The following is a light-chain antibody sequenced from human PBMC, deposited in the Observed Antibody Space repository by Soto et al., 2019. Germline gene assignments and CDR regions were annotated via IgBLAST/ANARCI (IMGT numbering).Light chain of an antibody. CDR2: AAS. CDR3: QKYNSAPSRG. Sequence: DIQITQSPSSLSASVGDRVTITCLASRGISNYLAWYQQKPGKVPKLLLYAASTLQSGIPSRFSGSGSGTDVTLTITSRQREDVATYYCQKYNSAPSRGFGQGTKVEI. V-gene: IGKV1-27*01. CDR1: RGISNY. J-gene: IGKJ1*01.